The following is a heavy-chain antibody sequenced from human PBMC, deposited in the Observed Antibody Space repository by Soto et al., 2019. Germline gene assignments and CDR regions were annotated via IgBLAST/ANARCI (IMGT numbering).Heavy chain of an antibody. CDR3: ASIIQQIVHRLCDV. V-gene: IGHV4-61*01. D-gene: IGHD6-6*01. CDR1: GGSVSSGSYY. Sequence: PSETLSLTGTVSGGSVSSGSYYWSWIRQPPGKGLEWIGYIYYIGSTNYNPSLKSRVTISVDTSKNQFSLKLSSVTAADTAVYYCASIIQQIVHRLCDVWGQGTLVSVSS. J-gene: IGHJ1*01. CDR2: IYYIGST.